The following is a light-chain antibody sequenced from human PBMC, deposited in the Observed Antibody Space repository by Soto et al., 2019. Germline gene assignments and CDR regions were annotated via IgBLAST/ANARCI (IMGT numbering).Light chain of an antibody. CDR1: QSISSW. CDR2: DAS. V-gene: IGKV1-5*01. J-gene: IGKJ1*01. Sequence: DIQMTQSPSTLSASVGDRVTITCRASQSISSWLAWYQQKPGKAPKLLIYDASSLQSGVPSRFSGRGSGTEFTLTISSMQTDDFATYYCQQYNSYSRTFGQRTKVEIK. CDR3: QQYNSYSRT.